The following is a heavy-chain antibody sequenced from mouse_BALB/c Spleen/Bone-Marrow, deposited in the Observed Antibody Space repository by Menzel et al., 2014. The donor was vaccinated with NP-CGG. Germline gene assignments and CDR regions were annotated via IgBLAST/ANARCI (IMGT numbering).Heavy chain of an antibody. CDR3: ARGGYDDAMDY. V-gene: IGHV3-2*02. CDR1: GYSITSDYA. J-gene: IGHJ4*01. D-gene: IGHD2-12*01. CDR2: ISYSGHT. Sequence: EVKLMESGPGLVKPSQSLSLTCTVTGYSITSDYAWNWIRQFPGHKLEWMGYISYSGHTTYNPSLKSRISISRDTSKNQFFLQLNSVTTEDTATYYCARGGYDDAMDYWGQGTSVTVSS.